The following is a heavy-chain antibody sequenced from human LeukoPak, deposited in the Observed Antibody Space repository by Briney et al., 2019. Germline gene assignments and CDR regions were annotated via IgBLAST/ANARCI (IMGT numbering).Heavy chain of an antibody. CDR3: ARRASTDAFDI. J-gene: IGHJ3*02. CDR2: IYPGDSDT. CDR1: GYSFTSYW. V-gene: IGHV5-51*01. D-gene: IGHD5/OR15-5a*01. Sequence: GEXXXXSCKGSGYSFTSYWIGWVRPMPGKGLEWMGIIYPGDSDTRYSPSFQGQVTISADKSISTAYLQWSSLKASDTAMYYCARRASTDAFDIWGQGTMVTVSS.